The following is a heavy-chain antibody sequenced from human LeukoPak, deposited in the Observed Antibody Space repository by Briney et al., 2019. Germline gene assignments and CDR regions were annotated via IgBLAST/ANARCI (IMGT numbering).Heavy chain of an antibody. Sequence: PGGSLRLSCAASGFTFSRHWMGWVRQAPGRGLEWVGFIRSEPYGGTAEYAASVKGRFTISRDDSKSIAYLQMDSLKTEDTAVYYCTRSMTSVVKGSDYWGQGTLVTVSS. J-gene: IGHJ4*02. V-gene: IGHV3-49*04. CDR3: TRSMTSVVKGSDY. CDR1: GFTFSRHW. CDR2: IRSEPYGGTA. D-gene: IGHD4-23*01.